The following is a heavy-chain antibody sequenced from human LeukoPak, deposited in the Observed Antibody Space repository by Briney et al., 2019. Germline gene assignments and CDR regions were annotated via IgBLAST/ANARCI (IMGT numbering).Heavy chain of an antibody. CDR2: NNHSGST. CDR3: AREDYGDYGLDY. D-gene: IGHD4-17*01. Sequence: SVTPSFTCAVYGGSFSGYYWSWIRQPPGKGLEWIGENNHSGSTNYNPSLKSRVTISVDTSKNQFSLKLSSVTAADTAVYYCAREDYGDYGLDYWGQGTLVTVSS. CDR1: GGSFSGYY. J-gene: IGHJ4*02. V-gene: IGHV4-34*01.